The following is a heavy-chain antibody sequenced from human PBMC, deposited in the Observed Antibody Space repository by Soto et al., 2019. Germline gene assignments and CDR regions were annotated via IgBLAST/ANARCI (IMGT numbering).Heavy chain of an antibody. CDR3: ARDVRDPGIAVAGEFYYYYYMDV. D-gene: IGHD6-19*01. Sequence: GGSLRLSCAASGFTVSSNYMSWVRQAPGKGLEWVSVIYSGGSTYYADSVKGRFTISRDNSKNTLYLQMNSLRAEDTAVYYCARDVRDPGIAVAGEFYYYYYMDVWGKGTTVTVSS. CDR1: GFTVSSNY. CDR2: IYSGGST. V-gene: IGHV3-66*01. J-gene: IGHJ6*03.